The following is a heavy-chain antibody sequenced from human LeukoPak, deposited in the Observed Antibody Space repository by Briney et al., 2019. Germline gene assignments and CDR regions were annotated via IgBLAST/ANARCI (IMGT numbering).Heavy chain of an antibody. CDR3: ARGGHYNFWSGYSDYHSMDV. CDR2: ISFDGIEK. Sequence: PGRSLRLSCAASGFTFSSYAMHWVRQAPGKGLEWVAVISFDGIEKNSADSVKGRFTISRDNSKNTLFLQMNSLRAEDTAVYYCARGGHYNFWSGYSDYHSMDVWGKGTTVTVYS. D-gene: IGHD3-3*01. CDR1: GFTFSSYA. V-gene: IGHV3-30*01. J-gene: IGHJ6*03.